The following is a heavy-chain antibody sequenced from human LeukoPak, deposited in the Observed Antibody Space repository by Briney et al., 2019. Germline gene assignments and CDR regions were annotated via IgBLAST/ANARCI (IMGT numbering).Heavy chain of an antibody. J-gene: IGHJ4*02. CDR3: ARGAADTGSYSYFDY. V-gene: IGHV1-46*01. D-gene: IGHD1-26*01. CDR2: INPNGGST. CDR1: GYTFTTYY. Sequence: ASVKVSCTASGYTFTTYYMHWVGQAPGQGREWMGIINPNGGSTNYAQKFQGRVAMTRDTSTSTVYMELSSLRPEDTAVYYCARGAADTGSYSYFDYWGQGTLVTVSS.